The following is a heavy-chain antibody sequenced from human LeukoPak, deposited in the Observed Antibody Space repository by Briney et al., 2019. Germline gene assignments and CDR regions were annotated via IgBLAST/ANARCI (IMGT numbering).Heavy chain of an antibody. CDR3: ARDRTPPRIAVAGTIDY. CDR1: GFTFSSYA. D-gene: IGHD6-19*01. Sequence: PGRSLRLSCAASGFTFSSYAMHWVRQAPGKGLEGVAVISYDGSNKYYADSVKGRFTISRDNSKNKLYLQMNSLRAEDTAVYYCARDRTPPRIAVAGTIDYWGQGTLVTVSS. J-gene: IGHJ4*02. CDR2: ISYDGSNK. V-gene: IGHV3-30-3*01.